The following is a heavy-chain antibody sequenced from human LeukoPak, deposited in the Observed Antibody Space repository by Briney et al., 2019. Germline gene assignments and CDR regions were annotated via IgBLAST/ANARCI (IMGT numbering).Heavy chain of an antibody. V-gene: IGHV5-51*01. CDR1: GYSFTSYW. Sequence: NTGESLKISCKGSGYSFTSYWIGWVRQMPGKGLEWMGIIYPGDSDTRYSPSFQGQVTISADKSISTAYLQWSSLKASDTAMYYCARRLLTMIVDPFAFDIWGQGTMVTVSS. D-gene: IGHD3-22*01. J-gene: IGHJ3*02. CDR2: IYPGDSDT. CDR3: ARRLLTMIVDPFAFDI.